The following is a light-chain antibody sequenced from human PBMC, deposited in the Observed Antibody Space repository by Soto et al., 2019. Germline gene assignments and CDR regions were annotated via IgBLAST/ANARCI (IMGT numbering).Light chain of an antibody. CDR2: AAS. J-gene: IGKJ1*01. CDR1: QSMSSY. CDR3: QQSYSTPWT. Sequence: DIQMTQSPSSLSASVGDRVTITCRASQSMSSYLNWYQQKPGKAPKLLIYAASSLQSGVPSRFSGSGSGTDFTLTISRLQPEDFATYYCQQSYSTPWTFGQGTKVDIK. V-gene: IGKV1-39*01.